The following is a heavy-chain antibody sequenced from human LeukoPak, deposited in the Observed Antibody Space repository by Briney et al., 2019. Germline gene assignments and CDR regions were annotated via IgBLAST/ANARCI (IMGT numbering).Heavy chain of an antibody. CDR2: ISGYNGNT. D-gene: IGHD3-10*01. V-gene: IGHV1-18*01. CDR3: ARDHYYGSGSYYYAFYYYYYMDV. J-gene: IGHJ6*03. Sequence: ASVTVSCNSSSYSFTSSGISWGRQAPGQGLGWMGWISGYNGNTNYAQKLQGRVSMTADTSTSTAYMELRSLRSDDTAVYYCARDHYYGSGSYYYAFYYYYYMDVWGKGTTVTISS. CDR1: SYSFTSSG.